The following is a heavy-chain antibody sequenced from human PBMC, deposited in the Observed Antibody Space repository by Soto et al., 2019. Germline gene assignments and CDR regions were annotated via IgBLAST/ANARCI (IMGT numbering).Heavy chain of an antibody. CDR2: IYASGNT. CDR1: GASISDYY. J-gene: IGHJ4*02. CDR3: ARESRSALGTVEH. V-gene: IGHV4-4*07. Sequence: QVQLQESGPGLVKPSETLSLTCTVSGASISDYYWSWIRQPAGKGLECIGRIYASGNTNYNPSLKSRVTMSVDTSKNQFSLTLISVTAADTAVYYCARESRSALGTVEHWGRGTLVTVSS. D-gene: IGHD6-13*01.